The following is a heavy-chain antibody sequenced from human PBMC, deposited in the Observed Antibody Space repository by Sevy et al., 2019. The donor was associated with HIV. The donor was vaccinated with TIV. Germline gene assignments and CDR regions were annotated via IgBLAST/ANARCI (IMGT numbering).Heavy chain of an antibody. Sequence: SETLSLTCVVSGGPINDDAYSWSWIRQPPGEGLEWIGYVYESENTYYNPSLESRITISVDWSRNQFSLELRSVTAADTAVYYCARAPYGPGSYGQPFDHWGQGILVTVSS. CDR1: GGPINDDAYS. CDR2: VYESENT. J-gene: IGHJ4*02. D-gene: IGHD3-10*01. CDR3: ARAPYGPGSYGQPFDH. V-gene: IGHV4-30-2*01.